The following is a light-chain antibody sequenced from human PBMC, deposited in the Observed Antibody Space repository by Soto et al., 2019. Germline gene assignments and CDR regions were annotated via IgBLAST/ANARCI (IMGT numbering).Light chain of an antibody. J-gene: IGLJ3*02. CDR3: CSSAGSFTWV. Sequence: QSALTQPRSVSGSPGQSVTISCTGTSSDVVSWNQQHPGKAPKLIIYYVSQRPSGVPDRFSGSKSGNTASLTISGLQAEEEADYYCCSSAGSFTWVFGGGTKVTVL. CDR2: YVS. V-gene: IGLV2-11*01. CDR1: SSDV.